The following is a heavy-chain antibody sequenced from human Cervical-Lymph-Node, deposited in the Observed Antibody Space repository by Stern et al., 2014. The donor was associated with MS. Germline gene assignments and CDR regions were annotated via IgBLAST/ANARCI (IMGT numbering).Heavy chain of an antibody. CDR3: ARQRTTGHMDFDY. V-gene: IGHV1-46*01. CDR1: GNTFTTYY. Sequence: QMQLVQSGAEVKKPGASVNVSCVTSGNTFTTYYVHWVRQAPGQGLEWMGIINTSDGDTSHTRRFHDRVTMTRDTAASTVYLKLSSLKSEDTAVYYCARQRTTGHMDFDYWGQGTLVTVSS. J-gene: IGHJ4*02. D-gene: IGHD1-1*01. CDR2: INTSDGDT.